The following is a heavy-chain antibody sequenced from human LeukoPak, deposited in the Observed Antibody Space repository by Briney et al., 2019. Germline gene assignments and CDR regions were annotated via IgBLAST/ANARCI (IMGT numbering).Heavy chain of an antibody. V-gene: IGHV4-59*08. Sequence: PSETLSLTCSVSGGSLTNYYWSWIRQPPGKGLEWIGYIYYSGSTNYNPSLKSRVTISVDTSKNQFSLKLSSVTAADTAVYYCARVRVPAATDAFDIWGQGTMVTVS. J-gene: IGHJ3*02. CDR1: GGSLTNYY. D-gene: IGHD2-2*01. CDR3: ARVRVPAATDAFDI. CDR2: IYYSGST.